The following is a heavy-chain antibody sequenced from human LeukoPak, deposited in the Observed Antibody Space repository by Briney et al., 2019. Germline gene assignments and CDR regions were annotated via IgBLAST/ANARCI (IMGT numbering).Heavy chain of an antibody. V-gene: IGHV4-59*01. CDR1: GGSFSGYY. D-gene: IGHD5-24*01. Sequence: SETLSLTCAVYGGSFSGYYWSWIRQPPGKGLEWIGYIYYSGSTNYNPSLKSRVTISVDTSKNQFSLKLSSVTAADTAVYYCAGDGYNTYYFDYWGQGTLVTVSS. J-gene: IGHJ4*02. CDR2: IYYSGST. CDR3: AGDGYNTYYFDY.